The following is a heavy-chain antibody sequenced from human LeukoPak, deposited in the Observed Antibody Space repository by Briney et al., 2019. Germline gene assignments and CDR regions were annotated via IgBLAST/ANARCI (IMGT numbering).Heavy chain of an antibody. D-gene: IGHD5-18*01. J-gene: IGHJ4*02. CDR1: GYTFTSYA. CDR3: AREADTAMESIRYVY. CDR2: INAGNGNT. Sequence: ASVKVSCKASGYTFTSYAMHWVRQAPGQRLEWMGWINAGNGNTKYSQKFQGRVTITRDTSASTAYMELSSLRSEDTAVYYCAREADTAMESIRYVYWGQGTLVTVSS. V-gene: IGHV1-3*01.